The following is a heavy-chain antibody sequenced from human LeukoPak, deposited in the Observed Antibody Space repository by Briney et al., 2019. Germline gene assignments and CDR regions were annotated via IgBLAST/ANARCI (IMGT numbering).Heavy chain of an antibody. CDR2: ISSSSSYI. CDR3: ARTNSSGWLADYYYYYGMDV. Sequence: GGSLRLSCAASGFTFSSYSMNWVSQAPGKGLEWVSSISSSSSYIYYADSVKGRFTISRDNAKNSLYLQMNSLRAEDTAVYYCARTNSSGWLADYYYYYGMDVWGQGTTVTVSS. CDR1: GFTFSSYS. V-gene: IGHV3-21*01. D-gene: IGHD6-19*01. J-gene: IGHJ6*02.